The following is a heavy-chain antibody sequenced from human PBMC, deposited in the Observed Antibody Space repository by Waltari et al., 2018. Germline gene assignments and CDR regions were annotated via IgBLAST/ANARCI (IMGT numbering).Heavy chain of an antibody. CDR1: GGSISSRSYY. Sequence: QLQLQESGPGLVTPSETLSLTCTVSGGSISSRSYYWGWIRQPHGKGLEWIGSIYYSGSTYYNPSLKSRVTISVDTSKNQFSLKLSSVTAADTAVYYCARRGGYCSGGSCFTYAFHIWGQGTMVTVSS. J-gene: IGHJ3*02. D-gene: IGHD2-15*01. CDR3: ARRGGYCSGGSCFTYAFHI. V-gene: IGHV4-39*01. CDR2: IYYSGST.